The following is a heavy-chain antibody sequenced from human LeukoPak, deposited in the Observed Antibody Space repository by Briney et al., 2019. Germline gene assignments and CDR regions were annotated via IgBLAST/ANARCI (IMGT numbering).Heavy chain of an antibody. CDR2: IYYSGST. D-gene: IGHD6-19*01. J-gene: IGHJ6*02. V-gene: IGHV4-39*01. CDR1: GGSISSRSYY. Sequence: PSETLSLTCTVSGGSISSRSYYWGWIRQPPGKGLEWLGSIYYSGSTYYNASLKSRVTTSVDTSKNQFSLKLTSVTAADTAVYYCAIQRLDGTDVWGQGITVTVSS. CDR3: AIQRLDGTDV.